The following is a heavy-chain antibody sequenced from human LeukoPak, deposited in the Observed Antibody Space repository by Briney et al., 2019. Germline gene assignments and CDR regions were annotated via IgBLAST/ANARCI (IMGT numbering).Heavy chain of an antibody. J-gene: IGHJ4*02. Sequence: ASVKVSCTVSGYTLTQLAMHWVRQTPGKGFEWMGGFDPEDGETVYAQKFQDRVAMTEDTSTDTANMELTSLASEDTAVYYFATQARGYFYYWGQGTLVTVSS. CDR2: FDPEDGET. CDR1: GYTLTQLA. V-gene: IGHV1-24*01. CDR3: ATQARGYFYY.